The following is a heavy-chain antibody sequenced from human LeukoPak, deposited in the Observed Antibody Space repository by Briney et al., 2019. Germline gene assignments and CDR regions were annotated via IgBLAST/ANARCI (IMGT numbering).Heavy chain of an antibody. D-gene: IGHD2-15*01. CDR1: GYTFTGYY. Sequence: ASVKVSCKASGYTFTGYYMHWLRQAPGHGLEWMGWINPNSGGANYAQKFQGRVTMTRDTSISTAYMELSRLRSDDTAVYYCARYRIDLVWFDPWGQGTLVTVSS. CDR3: ARYRIDLVWFDP. CDR2: INPNSGGA. V-gene: IGHV1-2*02. J-gene: IGHJ5*02.